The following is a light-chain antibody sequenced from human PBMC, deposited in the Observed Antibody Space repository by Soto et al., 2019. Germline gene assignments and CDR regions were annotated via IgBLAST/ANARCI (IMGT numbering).Light chain of an antibody. J-gene: IGKJ1*01. V-gene: IGKV1-17*01. CDR2: DAS. CDR1: QGIRND. Sequence: IQRPQSPSSLSASVGDRVTITCRASQGIRNDLGWYQQKPGKAPKLLIYDASTLHGGVPSRFSGSGSGTEFTLTISSLQPDDFATYYCQQYSSYWTFGQGTKVDIK. CDR3: QQYSSYWT.